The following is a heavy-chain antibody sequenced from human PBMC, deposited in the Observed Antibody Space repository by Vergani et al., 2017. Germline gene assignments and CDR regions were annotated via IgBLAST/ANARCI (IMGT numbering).Heavy chain of an antibody. CDR2: IRTSENGGTS. D-gene: IGHD5-18*01. Sequence: EVKLVESGGGLVQPGQSLRLACITSGFPFHDYGINWVRQAPGKGLEWISHIRTSENGGTSHYAASVAGRFSISRDDSKSVAYLQMDGLKTDDTATYYCTRGYKYGYDWGQGTLVTVSS. CDR1: GFPFHDYG. CDR3: TRGYKYGYD. V-gene: IGHV3-49*04. J-gene: IGHJ4*02.